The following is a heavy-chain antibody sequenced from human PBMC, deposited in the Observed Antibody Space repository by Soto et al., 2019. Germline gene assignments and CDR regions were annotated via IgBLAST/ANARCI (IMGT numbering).Heavy chain of an antibody. D-gene: IGHD1-1*01. CDR1: GFTFTSYA. CDR2: ISYDGSNK. CDR3: ARGRSSIAMSVELDY. J-gene: IGHJ4*02. Sequence: QVQLVESGGGVVQPGRSLRLSCAASGFTFTSYALHWVRQAPGKGLEWVAVISYDGSNKYFADSVKGQFTIARDKSKNTLYRQMNSRRPEDKDVYYWARGRSSIAMSVELDYWGQGTLVTVSS. V-gene: IGHV3-30-3*01.